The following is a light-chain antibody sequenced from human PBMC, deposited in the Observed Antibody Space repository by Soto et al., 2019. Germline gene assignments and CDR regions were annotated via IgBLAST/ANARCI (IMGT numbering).Light chain of an antibody. CDR3: ATWDDSLSGWV. Sequence: QSVLTQPPSASGTPGQRVTISCSGSSSNIGSNYVYWYQQLPGTAPKLLIYRNNERPSGVPDRFSGSKSGTSASLAISGLRSEDEDDYYCATWDDSLSGWVFCGGTKLTVL. CDR2: RNN. J-gene: IGLJ3*02. CDR1: SSNIGSNY. V-gene: IGLV1-47*01.